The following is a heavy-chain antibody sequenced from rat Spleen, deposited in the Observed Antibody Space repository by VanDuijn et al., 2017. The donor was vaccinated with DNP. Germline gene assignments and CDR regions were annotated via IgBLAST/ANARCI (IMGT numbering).Heavy chain of an antibody. CDR2: IIYDGSRT. CDR3: SRAQFTRVLDY. J-gene: IGHJ2*01. CDR1: GFTFSDYN. Sequence: EVQLVESGGGLVQPGRSLKLSCAASGFTFSDYNMAWVRQAPKKGLEWVATIIYDGSRTYYRDSVKGRFTISRDNAQNTLYLQMSKLGSEDTAIYYCSRAQFTRVLDYWGQGVMVTVSS. D-gene: IGHD1-4*01. V-gene: IGHV5S10*01.